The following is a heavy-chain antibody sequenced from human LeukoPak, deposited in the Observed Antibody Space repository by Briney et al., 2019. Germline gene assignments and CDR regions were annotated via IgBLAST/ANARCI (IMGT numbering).Heavy chain of an antibody. D-gene: IGHD1-26*01. CDR2: ISGSGGST. J-gene: IGHJ4*02. Sequence: GGSLRLSCAASGFTFTSYAMSWVRQAPGKGLEWVSAISGSGGSTYYADSVKGRFTISRDNSKNTLYLQMNSLRAEDTALYYCARDYFGSPSALDYWGQGTLVTVSS. V-gene: IGHV3-23*01. CDR3: ARDYFGSPSALDY. CDR1: GFTFTSYA.